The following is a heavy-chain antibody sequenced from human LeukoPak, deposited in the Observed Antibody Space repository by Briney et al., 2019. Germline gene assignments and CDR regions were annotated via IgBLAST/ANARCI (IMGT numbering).Heavy chain of an antibody. CDR2: INPYSGGT. Sequence: ASVKVSCKASGYTFSGHYMHWVRQAPGQGLEWMGWINPYSGGTNSVQKFQGRVTMTRDTSSSTAYMEVSRLTSDDTAVYYCARGPDGSVNGLTPFDSWGQGTLVTVS. J-gene: IGHJ4*02. CDR1: GYTFSGHY. CDR3: ARGPDGSVNGLTPFDS. D-gene: IGHD3-10*01. V-gene: IGHV1-2*02.